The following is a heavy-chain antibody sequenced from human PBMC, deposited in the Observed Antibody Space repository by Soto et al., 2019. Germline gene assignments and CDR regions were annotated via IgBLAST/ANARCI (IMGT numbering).Heavy chain of an antibody. D-gene: IGHD3-22*01. J-gene: IGHJ4*02. CDR3: ARDLSAYYDTSGPGNY. CDR1: GFPFSTYA. V-gene: IGHV3-23*01. Sequence: PGGSLRLSCAASGFPFSTYAMAWVRPAPGKGLEWVSGVSASGLNTDYADPVKGRFYISRDNAKNTLYLQMNSPRAEDTAVYYCARDLSAYYDTSGPGNYWGQGTLVTVSS. CDR2: VSASGLNT.